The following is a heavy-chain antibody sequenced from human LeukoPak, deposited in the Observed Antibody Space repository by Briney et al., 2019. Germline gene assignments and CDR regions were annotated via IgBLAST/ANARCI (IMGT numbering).Heavy chain of an antibody. CDR2: INPNSGGT. J-gene: IGHJ4*02. CDR1: GYTFTGYY. Sequence: ASVKVSCKASGYTFTGYYMHWVRQAPGQGLEWMGWINPNSGGTNYAQKFQGRVTMTRDTSISTAFMELSRVRSDDTAVYYCARSYPSSVWYREFGYWGQGTLVTVSS. V-gene: IGHV1-2*02. D-gene: IGHD6-19*01. CDR3: ARSYPSSVWYREFGY.